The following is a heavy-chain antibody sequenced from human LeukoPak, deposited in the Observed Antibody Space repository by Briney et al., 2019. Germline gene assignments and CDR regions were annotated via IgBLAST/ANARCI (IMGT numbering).Heavy chain of an antibody. CDR2: MNPNSGNT. V-gene: IGHV1-8*01. D-gene: IGHD1-26*01. Sequence: ASVKVSCKASGYTFTSYDINWVRQATGQGLEWMGWMNPNSGNTGYAQKFQGRVTMTRNTSISTAYMELSSLRSEDTAVYYCARVVWVGGSYYFRAFDIWGQGTMVTVSS. CDR1: GYTFTSYD. CDR3: ARVVWVGGSYYFRAFDI. J-gene: IGHJ3*02.